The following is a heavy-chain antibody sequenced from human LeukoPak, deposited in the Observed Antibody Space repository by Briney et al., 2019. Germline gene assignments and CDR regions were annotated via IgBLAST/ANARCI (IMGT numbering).Heavy chain of an antibody. V-gene: IGHV4-59*01. CDR3: ASLGSSGID. Sequence: PSETLSLTCTVSGGSISSYYWSRIRQPPGKGLEWIGYTYYSGSTNYNPSLKSRVTISVDTSKNQFSLKLSSVTAADTAVYYCASLGSSGIDWGQGTLVTVSS. CDR1: GGSISSYY. J-gene: IGHJ4*02. CDR2: TYYSGST. D-gene: IGHD6-19*01.